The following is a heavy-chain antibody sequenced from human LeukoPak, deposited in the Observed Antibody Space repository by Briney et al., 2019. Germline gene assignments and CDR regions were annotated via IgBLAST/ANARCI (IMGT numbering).Heavy chain of an antibody. Sequence: GGSLRLSCAASGFTFSTYAMSWVRQAPGEGLQWVSGISNSGDSTYYLDSVKGRFTISRDNSKNTLHLQMSSLRAEDTAVYYCAKRDSSGSYPYYFDYWGQGTLVTVSS. CDR1: GFTFSTYA. V-gene: IGHV3-23*01. J-gene: IGHJ4*02. D-gene: IGHD3-22*01. CDR3: AKRDSSGSYPYYFDY. CDR2: ISNSGDST.